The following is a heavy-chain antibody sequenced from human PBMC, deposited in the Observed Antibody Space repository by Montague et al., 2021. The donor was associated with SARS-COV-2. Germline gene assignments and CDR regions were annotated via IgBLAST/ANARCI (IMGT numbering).Heavy chain of an antibody. J-gene: IGHJ3*02. CDR3: ARPLVRGVPKAFDI. D-gene: IGHD3-10*01. Sequence: YSGTTFINPSLESRVTISVDASKNQFSLNLTSVTAADTAVYYCARPLVRGVPKAFDIWGQGAVVIVSS. V-gene: IGHV4-39*01. CDR2: YSGTT.